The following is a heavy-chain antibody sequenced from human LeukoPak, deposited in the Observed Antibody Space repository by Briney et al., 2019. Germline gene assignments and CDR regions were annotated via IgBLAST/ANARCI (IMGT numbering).Heavy chain of an antibody. V-gene: IGHV3-9*01. D-gene: IGHD6-13*01. J-gene: IGHJ4*02. CDR3: AKVKRAIAAAGDY. Sequence: GGSLRLSCAASGFTFNNYAMHWVRQAPGKGLEWVSGISWNSGSIGYADSVKGRFTISRDNSKNTLYLQMNSLRAEDTAVYYCAKVKRAIAAAGDYWGQGTLVTVSS. CDR1: GFTFNNYA. CDR2: ISWNSGSI.